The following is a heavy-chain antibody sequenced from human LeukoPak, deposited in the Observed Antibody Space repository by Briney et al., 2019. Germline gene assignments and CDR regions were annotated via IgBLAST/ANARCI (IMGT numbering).Heavy chain of an antibody. J-gene: IGHJ3*02. CDR1: GGTFISYA. D-gene: IGHD1-26*01. V-gene: IGHV1-69*13. CDR3: ARLPRRTTNSAFDI. CDR2: IIPIFGTA. Sequence: ASVKVSCKASGGTFISYAISWVRQAPGQGLEWMGGIIPIFGTANYAQKFQGRVTITADESTSTAYMELSRLRSDDTAVYYCARLPRRTTNSAFDIWGQGTMATVSS.